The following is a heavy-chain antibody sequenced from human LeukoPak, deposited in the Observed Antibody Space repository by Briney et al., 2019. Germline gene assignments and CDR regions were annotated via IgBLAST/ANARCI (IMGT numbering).Heavy chain of an antibody. CDR1: GYTFTSYY. CDR2: INPSGGST. J-gene: IGHJ4*02. CDR3: AGGGFRHYFDY. V-gene: IGHV1-46*01. Sequence: ASVKVSCKASGYTFTSYYMHWVRQAPGQGLEWMGIINPSGGSTSYAQKFQGRVTMTRDMSTSTVYMELSSLRSEDTAVYYCAGGGFRHYFDYWGQGILVTVSS. D-gene: IGHD5-12*01.